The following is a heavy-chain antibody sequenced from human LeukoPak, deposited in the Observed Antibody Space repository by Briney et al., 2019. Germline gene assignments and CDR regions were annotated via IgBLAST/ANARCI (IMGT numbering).Heavy chain of an antibody. CDR2: IYPGDSYT. V-gene: IGHV5-51*01. J-gene: IGHJ3*02. CDR1: GYSFTIYW. Sequence: GESLKISCKGSGYSFTIYWIGWVRQMPGKGLEWTGIIYPGDSYTRYSPSFQDQVTISADKSITTAYLQWSSLKASDTAMYYCARPGAFDIWGQGTMVTVSS. CDR3: ARPGAFDI.